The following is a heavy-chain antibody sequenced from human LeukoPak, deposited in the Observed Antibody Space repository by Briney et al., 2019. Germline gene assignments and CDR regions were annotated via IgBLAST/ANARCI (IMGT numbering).Heavy chain of an antibody. Sequence: GGSLRLSCAASGFTFSSYAMSWVRQAPGKGLEWVSTISNSDYSTYYADSVKGRFTISRANSENTLYLQMNNLRAEDTAVYYCARAEKYWGQGTLVTVSS. CDR2: ISNSDYST. CDR1: GFTFSSYA. V-gene: IGHV3-23*01. CDR3: ARAEKY. J-gene: IGHJ4*02.